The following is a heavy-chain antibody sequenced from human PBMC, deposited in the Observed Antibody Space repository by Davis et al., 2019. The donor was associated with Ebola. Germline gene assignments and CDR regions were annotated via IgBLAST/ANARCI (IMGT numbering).Heavy chain of an antibody. Sequence: GESLKISCEVAGFTLSHYGMHWVRQAPGKGLEWVSFISASGSPIYYADSIKGRFTISRDTARNSVHLQMDSLRAEDTAIYYCARGPLTALDYWGQGTLVTVSS. V-gene: IGHV3-48*04. CDR2: ISASGSPI. CDR3: ARGPLTALDY. J-gene: IGHJ4*02. CDR1: GFTLSHYG. D-gene: IGHD3-9*01.